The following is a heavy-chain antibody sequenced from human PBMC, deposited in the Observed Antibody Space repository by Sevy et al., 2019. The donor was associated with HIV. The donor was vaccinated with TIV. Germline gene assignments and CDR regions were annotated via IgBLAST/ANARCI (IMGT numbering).Heavy chain of an antibody. CDR1: GFTFNIYE. V-gene: IGHV3-48*03. CDR2: ISSSFSI. Sequence: GGSLRLSCAASGFTFNIYEMNWVRQALGKGLEWVSYISSSFSIYYADSVKGRFTISRDNAKNSLYLQMNSLRAEDTAVYYCTNYVHYWGQGTLVTVSS. CDR3: TNYVHY. J-gene: IGHJ4*02.